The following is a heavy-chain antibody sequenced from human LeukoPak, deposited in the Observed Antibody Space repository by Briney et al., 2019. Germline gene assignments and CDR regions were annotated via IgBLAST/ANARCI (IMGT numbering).Heavy chain of an antibody. Sequence: RGSLRLSCAASGFTFDDYGMSWVRHAPGKGLEWVSGINWNGGSTGYADSVKGRFAISRDNAKNSLYLQMNSLRAEDTALYYCARDGSTYYYDSSGSDYWGQGTLVTVSS. CDR1: GFTFDDYG. CDR3: ARDGSTYYYDSSGSDY. V-gene: IGHV3-20*04. J-gene: IGHJ4*02. CDR2: INWNGGST. D-gene: IGHD3-22*01.